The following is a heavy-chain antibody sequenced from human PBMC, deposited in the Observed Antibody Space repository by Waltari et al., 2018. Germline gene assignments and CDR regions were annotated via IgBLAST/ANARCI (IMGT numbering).Heavy chain of an antibody. J-gene: IGHJ4*02. Sequence: QVQLVQSGAEVKKPGASVKVSCKASGYTFTDYYMHWVRQAPGQGLEWSGPINPNSRGTNYTQKFQGRVTMTRDTSSSTAYMELSRLRSDDTAVYYCARGGPAIFGVLITKRFDYWGQGTLVTVSS. V-gene: IGHV1-2*06. CDR1: GYTFTDYY. CDR2: INPNSRGT. D-gene: IGHD3-3*01. CDR3: ARGGPAIFGVLITKRFDY.